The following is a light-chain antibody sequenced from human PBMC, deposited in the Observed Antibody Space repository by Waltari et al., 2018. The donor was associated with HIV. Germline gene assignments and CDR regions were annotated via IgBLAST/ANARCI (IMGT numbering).Light chain of an antibody. CDR1: QSISSY. CDR2: DAS. CDR3: QHRSSWPRGT. V-gene: IGKV3-11*01. Sequence: EIVLTQSPATLSLSPGERATLSCRARQSISSYLAWYQQKPGQAPRLLISDASNRATGIPARFSGSGSATDFTLTISSLEPEDFAVYYCQHRSSWPRGTFGQGTKLEIK. J-gene: IGKJ2*01.